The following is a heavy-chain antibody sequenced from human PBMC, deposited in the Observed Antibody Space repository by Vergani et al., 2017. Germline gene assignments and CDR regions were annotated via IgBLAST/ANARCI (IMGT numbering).Heavy chain of an antibody. J-gene: IGHJ6*02. Sequence: QVQLVESGGGLVKPGGSLRLSCAASGFTFGDYYMSWIRQAPGKGLEWVSYISSSSSYTNYADSVKGRFTISRDNAKNSLYLQMNSLRAEDTAVYYCARPLPAIYYYGMDVWGQGTTDTVSS. V-gene: IGHV3-11*06. CDR2: ISSSSSYT. CDR1: GFTFGDYY. CDR3: ARPLPAIYYYGMDV. D-gene: IGHD2-21*01.